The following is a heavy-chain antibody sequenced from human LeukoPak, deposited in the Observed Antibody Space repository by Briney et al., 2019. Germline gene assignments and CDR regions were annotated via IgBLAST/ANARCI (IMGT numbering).Heavy chain of an antibody. Sequence: GGSLRLSCAASGFTFSNYAMSWVRQAPGKGLEWVAALSGSGGNTYYADSVKGRFTISRDNSKNTLYLQMNSLRAEDTAVYYCAKRQGITMIVVVITYFDYWGQGTLVTVSS. J-gene: IGHJ4*02. CDR3: AKRQGITMIVVVITYFDY. CDR1: GFTFSNYA. V-gene: IGHV3-23*01. D-gene: IGHD3-22*01. CDR2: LSGSGGNT.